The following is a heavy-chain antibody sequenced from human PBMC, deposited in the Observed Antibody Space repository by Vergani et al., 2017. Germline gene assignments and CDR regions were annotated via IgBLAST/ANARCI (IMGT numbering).Heavy chain of an antibody. J-gene: IGHJ4*02. CDR1: GFSFNSYW. Sequence: EVHLAESGGGFFQPGGSLRLSCSASGFSFNSYWMHWVRQVPGKGLLWVSRIKSDGSITAYADSVKGRFTISRDNAQNTLYLQMNSLRVEDTGVYYCAKDGRENSDYGYFDYWGQGTLVTVSS. CDR3: AKDGRENSDYGYFDY. V-gene: IGHV3-74*03. CDR2: IKSDGSIT. D-gene: IGHD4-17*01.